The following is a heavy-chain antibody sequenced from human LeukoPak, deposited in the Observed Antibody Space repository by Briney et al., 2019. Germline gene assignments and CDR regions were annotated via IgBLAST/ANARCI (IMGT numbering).Heavy chain of an antibody. CDR1: GFTFCSYA. Sequence: GASLRLSCVPSGFTFCSYAMRWVRPAPGKGREWVSAMSGNGGRTHYADSVKGRFTISRENHKNPLYLQINSLRAEDTAVYYCAKDRGGELPADWFDPWGQGTLVTVSS. CDR2: MSGNGGRT. CDR3: AKDRGGELPADWFDP. D-gene: IGHD1-26*01. J-gene: IGHJ5*02. V-gene: IGHV3-23*01.